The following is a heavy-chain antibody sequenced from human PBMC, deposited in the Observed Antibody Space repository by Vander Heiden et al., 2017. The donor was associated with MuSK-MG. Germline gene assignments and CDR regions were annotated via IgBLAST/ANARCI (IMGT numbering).Heavy chain of an antibody. CDR3: AREGYCSGGSCYEGFDP. Sequence: QVQLQQSGPGLVKPSQTLSLTCAISGDSVSSNSAAWNWIRQFPARGLEWLGRTYYRSKWYNDYAVSVKSRITINPDTSKNQFSLQLNSVTPEDTAVYYCAREGYCSGGSCYEGFDPWGQGTLVTVSS. J-gene: IGHJ5*02. D-gene: IGHD2-15*01. CDR1: GDSVSSNSAA. CDR2: TYYRSKWYN. V-gene: IGHV6-1*01.